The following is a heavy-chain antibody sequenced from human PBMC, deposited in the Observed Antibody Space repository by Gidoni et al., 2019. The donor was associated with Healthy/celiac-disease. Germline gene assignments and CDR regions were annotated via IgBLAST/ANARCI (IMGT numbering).Heavy chain of an antibody. D-gene: IGHD4-17*01. CDR2: IRSKAYGGTT. J-gene: IGHJ6*02. CDR1: GFTFGDYA. V-gene: IGHV3-49*05. CDR3: TRVPLRRGYYYYGMDV. Sequence: EVQLVESGGGLVKPGRSLRLSCTASGFTFGDYAMSWFRQAPGKGLEWVGFIRSKAYGGTTEYAASVKGRFTISRDDSKSIAYLQMNSLKTEDTAVYYCTRVPLRRGYYYYGMDVWGQGTTVTVSS.